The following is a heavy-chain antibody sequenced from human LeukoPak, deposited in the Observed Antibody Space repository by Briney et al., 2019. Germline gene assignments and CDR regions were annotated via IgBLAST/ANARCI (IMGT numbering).Heavy chain of an antibody. CDR1: GGSFSGYY. CDR2: INHSGST. J-gene: IGHJ4*02. CDR3: ARGQKYGSESRHLFDY. V-gene: IGHV4-34*01. D-gene: IGHD3-10*01. Sequence: SETLSLTCAVYGGSFSGYYWSWIRQPPGKGLEWIGEINHSGSTNYNPSLKSRVTISVDTSKNQFSLKLSSVTAADTAVYYCARGQKYGSESRHLFDYWGQGTLVTVSS.